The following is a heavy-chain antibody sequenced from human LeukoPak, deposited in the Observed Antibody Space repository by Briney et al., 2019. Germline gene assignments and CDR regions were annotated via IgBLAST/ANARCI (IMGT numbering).Heavy chain of an antibody. CDR1: GFTFSNYW. CDR3: ARYCTFRTCSGTKFDS. D-gene: IGHD1-1*01. CDR2: IKQDGSEK. Sequence: PGGSLRLSCAASGFTFSNYWMTWVRQAPGKGLEWVGNIKQDGSEKYYVDSVKGRFTISRDNAKNSLYLQMNSLRAEDSAVYYCARYCTFRTCSGTKFDSWGQGTLVTVSS. J-gene: IGHJ4*02. V-gene: IGHV3-7*01.